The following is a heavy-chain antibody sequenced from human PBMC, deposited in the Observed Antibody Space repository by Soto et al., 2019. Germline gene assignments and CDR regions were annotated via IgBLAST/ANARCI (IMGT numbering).Heavy chain of an antibody. CDR3: ARGSKGTYGMDV. V-gene: IGHV3-13*01. D-gene: IGHD3-10*01. J-gene: IGHJ6*02. CDR2: IGSAGDS. Sequence: GGSLRLSCAASGYTFRSYDIHWVRQVTGKGLEWVSVIGSAGDSNYAPSVKGRFTISRENAKNSLYLQMNSLRAGDTAVYYCARGSKGTYGMDVWGQGTTVTVSS. CDR1: GYTFRSYD.